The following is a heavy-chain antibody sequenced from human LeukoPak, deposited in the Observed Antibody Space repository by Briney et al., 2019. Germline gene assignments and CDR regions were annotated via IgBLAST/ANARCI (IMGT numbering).Heavy chain of an antibody. CDR2: INHSGST. J-gene: IGHJ4*02. D-gene: IGHD2-2*01. CDR1: GGSFSGYS. V-gene: IGHV4-34*01. Sequence: SEPLSLTCAVYGGSFSGYSWSWFRQPPGKGLEWIGEINHSGSTNYNPSLKSRVTISVDTSKNQFSLKLSSVTAADTAVYYCARESGGPSTSCSVDYWGQGTLVTVSS. CDR3: ARESGGPSTSCSVDY.